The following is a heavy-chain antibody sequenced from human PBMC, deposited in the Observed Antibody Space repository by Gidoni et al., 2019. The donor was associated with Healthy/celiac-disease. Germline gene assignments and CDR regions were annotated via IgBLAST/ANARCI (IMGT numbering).Heavy chain of an antibody. V-gene: IGHV3-30-3*01. CDR3: ARAPDTIFGVVTWDYDAFDI. CDR1: GVTFSSYA. Sequence: QVQLVESGGGVVQPGRSLRLSCAASGVTFSSYAMHWVRQAPGKGLEWVAVISYEGSNKYYADSVKGRFTISRDNSKNTLYLQMNSLRAEDTAVYYCARAPDTIFGVVTWDYDAFDIWGQGTMVTVSS. J-gene: IGHJ3*02. D-gene: IGHD3-3*01. CDR2: ISYEGSNK.